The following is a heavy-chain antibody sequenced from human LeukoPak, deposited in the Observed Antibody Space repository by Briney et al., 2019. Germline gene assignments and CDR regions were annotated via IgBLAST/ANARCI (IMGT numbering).Heavy chain of an antibody. CDR1: GGSISSSIYH. CDR3: ARQLGVKDSSLVNF. CDR2: IYYSVST. V-gene: IGHV4-39*01. J-gene: IGHJ4*02. D-gene: IGHD6-13*01. Sequence: PSETLSLTCTVSGGSISSSIYHWGWIRQTPGKGLEWLGCIYYSVSTYYNPSLKSRATMSLDTSKNQFSLKLTSVTAADTAVYYCARQLGVKDSSLVNFWGQGTLVTVSS.